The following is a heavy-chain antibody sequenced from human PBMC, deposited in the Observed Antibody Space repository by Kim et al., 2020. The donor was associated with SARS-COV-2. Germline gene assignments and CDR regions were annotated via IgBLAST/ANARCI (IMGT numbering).Heavy chain of an antibody. Sequence: EDAVKGGFTISRDNTKSSLYRQMNSLKAEDTAVYYCAAEGIVAGSSHFEYWGQGILVTVSS. J-gene: IGHJ4*02. V-gene: IGHV3-21*01. CDR3: AAEGIVAGSSHFEY. D-gene: IGHD5-12*01.